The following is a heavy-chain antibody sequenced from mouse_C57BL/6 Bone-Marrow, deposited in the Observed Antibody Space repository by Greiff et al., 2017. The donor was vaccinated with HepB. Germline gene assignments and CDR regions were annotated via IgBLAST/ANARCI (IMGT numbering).Heavy chain of an antibody. Sequence: EVQLKESGPGLVKPSQSLSLTCSVTGYSITSGYYWNWIRQFPGNKLEWMGYISYDGSNNYNPSLKNRISITRDTSKNQFFLKLNSVTTEDTATYYCARDGGDYAWFAYWGQGTLVTVSA. CDR3: ARDGGDYAWFAY. CDR1: GYSITSGYY. CDR2: ISYDGSN. J-gene: IGHJ3*01. V-gene: IGHV3-6*01. D-gene: IGHD2-4*01.